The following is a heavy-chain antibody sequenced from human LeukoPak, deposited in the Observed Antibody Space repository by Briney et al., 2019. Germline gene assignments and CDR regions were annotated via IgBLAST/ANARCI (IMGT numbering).Heavy chain of an antibody. J-gene: IGHJ4*02. CDR2: ISYDGSNK. Sequence: GGTLRLSCAASGFTFSSYAMHWVRQAPGKGLEWVAVISYDGSNKYYADSVKGRFTISRDNSKNTLYLQMNSLRSEDTAVYYCARSSYYYDSSGLYYFDYWGQGTLVTVSS. CDR3: ARSSYYYDSSGLYYFDY. V-gene: IGHV3-30*04. CDR1: GFTFSSYA. D-gene: IGHD3-22*01.